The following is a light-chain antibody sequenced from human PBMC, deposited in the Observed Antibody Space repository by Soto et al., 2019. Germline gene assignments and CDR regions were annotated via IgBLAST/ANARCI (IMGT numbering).Light chain of an antibody. J-gene: IGLJ2*01. CDR3: SSYTSSSTRV. V-gene: IGLV2-14*01. CDR1: SSDVGGYNY. CDR2: DVS. Sequence: QSALTLPASVSGSPGQSITISCTGTSSDVGGYNYVSWYQQHPGKAPKLMIYDVSNRPSGVSNRFSGSKSGNTASLTISGLQAEDEADYYCSSYTSSSTRVFGGGTKVTVL.